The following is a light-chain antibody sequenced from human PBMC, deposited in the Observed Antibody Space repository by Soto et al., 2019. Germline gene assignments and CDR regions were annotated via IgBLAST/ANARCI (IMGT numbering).Light chain of an antibody. Sequence: QSALTQPPSASGSPGQSVTISCTGTNSDVGGYNFVSWYQQHSGKAPKLMISEVNKRPSGVPDRFSGSKSGNTASLTVSGVQADDEGDYYCSSFAATNRVIFGGGTKLTVL. CDR3: SSFAATNRVI. V-gene: IGLV2-8*01. CDR1: NSDVGGYNF. J-gene: IGLJ2*01. CDR2: EVN.